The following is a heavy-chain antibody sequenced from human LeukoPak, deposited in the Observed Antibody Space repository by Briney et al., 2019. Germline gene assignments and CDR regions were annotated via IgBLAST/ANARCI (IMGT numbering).Heavy chain of an antibody. V-gene: IGHV3-30*04. CDR2: ISYDGSKE. D-gene: IGHD3-22*01. CDR1: GFTFSSYA. J-gene: IGHJ3*02. CDR3: AREITYFYDSGGYWDAFDI. Sequence: PGGSLRLSCAASGFTFSSYAMHWVRQAPGKGLEWVAIISYDGSKENYADSVKGRFTISRDNSKNTLYLQMSSLRAEDTAVYYCAREITYFYDSGGYWDAFDIWGQGTMVTVSS.